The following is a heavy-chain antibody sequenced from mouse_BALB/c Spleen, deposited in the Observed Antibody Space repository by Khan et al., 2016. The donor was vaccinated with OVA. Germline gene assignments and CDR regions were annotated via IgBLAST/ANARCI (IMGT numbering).Heavy chain of an antibody. V-gene: IGHV5-17*02. J-gene: IGHJ2*01. CDR3: ARDSNFDY. Sequence: EVELVESGGGLVQPGGSRKLSCAATGFTFSRFGMHWVSQAPEKGLEWVTYISSGSSTIDYADTVKGRFTISRDNPKNNLFLQMTSLRSDDTAMYYCARDSNFDYWGQGTTLTVSS. CDR2: ISSGSSTI. CDR1: GFTFSRFG.